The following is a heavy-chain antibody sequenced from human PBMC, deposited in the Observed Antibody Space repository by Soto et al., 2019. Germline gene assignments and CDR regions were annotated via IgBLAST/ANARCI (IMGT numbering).Heavy chain of an antibody. D-gene: IGHD3-22*01. J-gene: IGHJ4*02. CDR2: ISGSGGST. CDR1: GFTFSSYA. V-gene: IGHV3-23*01. Sequence: EVQLLESGGGLVQPGGSLRLSCAASGFTFSSYAMSWVRQAPGKGLEWVSAISGSGGSTYYADSVKGRFTISRDNSKNTLDLQMNSLRAEDTAVYDCAKDDYYYDSTHGIWGQGTLVTVSS. CDR3: AKDDYYYDSTHGI.